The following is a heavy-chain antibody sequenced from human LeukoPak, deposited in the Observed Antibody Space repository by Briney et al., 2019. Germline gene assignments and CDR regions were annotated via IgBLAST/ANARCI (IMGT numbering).Heavy chain of an antibody. J-gene: IGHJ3*02. D-gene: IGHD2-2*01. CDR1: GGSISSSSYY. CDR2: IYYSGST. V-gene: IGHV4-39*01. CDR3: ARPVVPAAKGAFDI. Sequence: PSETLSLTCTVSGGSISSSSYYWGWIRQPPGKGLEWIGSIYYSGSTYYNPSLKSRVTISVDTSKNQFSLKLSSVTAADTAVYYCARPVVPAAKGAFDIWGQGTMVTVSP.